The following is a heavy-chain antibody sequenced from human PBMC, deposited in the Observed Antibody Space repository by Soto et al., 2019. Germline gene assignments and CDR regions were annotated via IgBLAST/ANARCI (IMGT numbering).Heavy chain of an antibody. CDR1: GFTFSSYA. CDR3: VRDSGANYGTFWYFDL. Sequence: DVQLLESGGHLVQPGGSLRLSCAASGFTFSSYAMSWVRQAPGKGLEWVSSVSAGGDMTYYSDSVKGRFTISRDNSNNALFLQMNSLRIEDTALYYCVRDSGANYGTFWYFDLWGRGTLVTVSS. CDR2: VSAGGDMT. D-gene: IGHD5-18*01. V-gene: IGHV3-23*01. J-gene: IGHJ2*01.